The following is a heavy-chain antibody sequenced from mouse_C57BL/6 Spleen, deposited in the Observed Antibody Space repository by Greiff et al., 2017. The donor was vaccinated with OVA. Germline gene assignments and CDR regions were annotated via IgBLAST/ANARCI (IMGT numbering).Heavy chain of an antibody. Sequence: EESGPGLVKPSQSLSLTCSVTGYSITSGYYWNWIRQFPGNKLEWMGYISYDGSNNYNPSLKNRISITRDTSKNQFFLKLNSVTTEDTATYYCARDREGYYAMDYWGQGTSVTVSS. CDR1: GYSITSGYY. V-gene: IGHV3-6*01. D-gene: IGHD3-1*01. CDR2: ISYDGSN. J-gene: IGHJ4*01. CDR3: ARDREGYYAMDY.